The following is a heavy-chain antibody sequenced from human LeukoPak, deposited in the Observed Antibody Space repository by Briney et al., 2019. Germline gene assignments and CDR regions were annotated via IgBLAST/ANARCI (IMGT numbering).Heavy chain of an antibody. D-gene: IGHD1-26*01. Sequence: GGSLRLSCAASGFTFSSYGMSWVRQAPGKGLEWVSAISGSGGSTYYADSVKGRFTISRDNTKKSLCLQMNSLRAEDTAVYYCARVGKNGWDFDHRGQGTLVTVSS. J-gene: IGHJ4*02. CDR3: ARVGKNGWDFDH. CDR2: ISGSGGST. V-gene: IGHV3-23*01. CDR1: GFTFSSYG.